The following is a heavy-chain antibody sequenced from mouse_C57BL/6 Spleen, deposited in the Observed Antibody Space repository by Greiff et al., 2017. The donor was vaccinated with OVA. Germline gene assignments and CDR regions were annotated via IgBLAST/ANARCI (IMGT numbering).Heavy chain of an antibody. V-gene: IGHV5-9-1*02. CDR3: TRDWDYYGSFAY. CDR2: ISSGGDYI. D-gene: IGHD1-1*01. Sequence: EVHLVESGEGLVKPGGSLKLSCAASGFTFSSYAMSWVRQTPEKRLEWVAYISSGGDYIYYADTVKGRFTISRDNARNTLYLQMSSLKSEDTAMYYCTRDWDYYGSFAYWGQGTLVTVSA. CDR1: GFTFSSYA. J-gene: IGHJ3*01.